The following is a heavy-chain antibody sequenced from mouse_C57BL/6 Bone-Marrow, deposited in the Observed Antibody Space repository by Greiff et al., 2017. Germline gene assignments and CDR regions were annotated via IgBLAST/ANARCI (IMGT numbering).Heavy chain of an antibody. CDR3: ARRGLRPYWYFDV. Sequence: EVKLQESGPGLVKPSQSLSLTCSVTGYSITSGYYWNWIRQFPGNKLEWMGYISYDGSNNYNPSLKNRISNTRDTSKNQFFLKLNSVTTEDTATYYCARRGLRPYWYFDVWGTGTTVTVSS. D-gene: IGHD2-4*01. J-gene: IGHJ1*03. V-gene: IGHV3-6*01. CDR1: GYSITSGYY. CDR2: ISYDGSN.